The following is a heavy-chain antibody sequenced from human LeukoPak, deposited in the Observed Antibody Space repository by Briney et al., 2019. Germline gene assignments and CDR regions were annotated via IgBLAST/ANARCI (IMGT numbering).Heavy chain of an antibody. CDR3: ARGTDDYIVATTSFEY. CDR2: MRYDGSDK. V-gene: IGHV3-30*02. D-gene: IGHD5-12*01. Sequence: GGSLRLSCAASGFTFNNFGMHWGRQAPGKGLEWVAFMRYDGSDKYYADSVKGRFTISRDNSKNTLYLQMNSLRAEDTAVYYCARGTDDYIVATTSFEYWGQGTLVTVSS. CDR1: GFTFNNFG. J-gene: IGHJ4*02.